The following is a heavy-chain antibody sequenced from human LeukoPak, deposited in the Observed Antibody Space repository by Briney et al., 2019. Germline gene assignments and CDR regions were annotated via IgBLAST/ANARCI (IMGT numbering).Heavy chain of an antibody. V-gene: IGHV4-31*03. CDR3: ATPYCSSLSCLDVFNM. CDR1: GVSVSDGRYY. CDR2: KYYSGSA. Sequence: SQTLSLTCNVSGVSVSDGRYYWTWICHHPTGGLEWIGYKYYSGSAKYNPSLKSRLTISIDTAKNQFSLQLSSVTAADTATYYCATPYCSSLSCLDVFNMWGQGTRVTVSS. D-gene: IGHD2-2*01. J-gene: IGHJ3*02.